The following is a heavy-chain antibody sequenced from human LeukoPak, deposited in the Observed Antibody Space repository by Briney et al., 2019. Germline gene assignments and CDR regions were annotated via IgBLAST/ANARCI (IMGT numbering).Heavy chain of an antibody. CDR1: GFTFSDAW. CDR3: FTAGFYYDSGGYYYADS. V-gene: IGHV3-15*01. J-gene: IGHJ5*01. D-gene: IGHD3-22*01. CDR2: IKSKTDGGTR. Sequence: PGGSLRLSCAASGFTFSDAWMSWVRQAPGKGLEWVGQIKSKTDGGTRDYAAPVKGRVTISRDDSRNTLYLQMNSLTTEDTAVYYCFTAGFYYDSGGYYYADSWGQGTLVTVSS.